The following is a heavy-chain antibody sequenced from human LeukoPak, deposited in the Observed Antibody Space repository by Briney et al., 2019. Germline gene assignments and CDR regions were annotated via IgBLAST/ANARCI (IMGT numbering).Heavy chain of an antibody. V-gene: IGHV1-2*02. CDR2: INPNSVGT. Sequence: ASGKVSCEASGYTFTGYYMHWVRQAPGQGLVWMGWINPNSVGTKYAQKFQGRVTMTRDTSISTAYMELSRLRSDDTAVYYCARSIAVAPTSPFDPWGQGTLVTVSS. D-gene: IGHD6-19*01. CDR3: ARSIAVAPTSPFDP. CDR1: GYTFTGYY. J-gene: IGHJ5*02.